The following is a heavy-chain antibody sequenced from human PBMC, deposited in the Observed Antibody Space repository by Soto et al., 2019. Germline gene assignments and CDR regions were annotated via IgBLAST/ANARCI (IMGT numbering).Heavy chain of an antibody. D-gene: IGHD6-13*01. CDR3: ARAQGGSWYTYFDY. J-gene: IGHJ4*02. CDR1: GFTFSSYG. V-gene: IGHV3-33*01. Sequence: PGGSLSLSCAASGFTFSSYGMHWVRQDPGKGLEGVAVIWYDGSNKYYADSVKGRFTISRDNSKNTLYLQMNSLRAEDTAVYYCARAQGGSWYTYFDYWGQGTLVTVSS. CDR2: IWYDGSNK.